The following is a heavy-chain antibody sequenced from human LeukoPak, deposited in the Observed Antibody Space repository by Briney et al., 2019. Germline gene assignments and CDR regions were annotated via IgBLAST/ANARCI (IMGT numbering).Heavy chain of an antibody. Sequence: GGSLRLSCAASGFTFSSYAMSWVRQTPGKGLEWVSGISNSGGSTYYADSVKGRFTISRDNSKNTLYLHMTSLRAEDTSVFYCARDRRGAKWTYYFDYWGQGALVTVSS. CDR2: ISNSGGST. D-gene: IGHD3/OR15-3a*01. J-gene: IGHJ4*02. CDR1: GFTFSSYA. V-gene: IGHV3-23*01. CDR3: ARDRRGAKWTYYFDY.